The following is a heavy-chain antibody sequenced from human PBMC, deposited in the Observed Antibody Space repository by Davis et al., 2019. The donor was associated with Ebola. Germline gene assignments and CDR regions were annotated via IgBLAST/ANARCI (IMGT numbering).Heavy chain of an antibody. V-gene: IGHV2-70*11. CDR3: ARSSLMTTDSSLDV. J-gene: IGHJ6*02. Sequence: SGLTLAQPTQLLTLTCSFSGFSLSGGGLCVNWIRQPPGKTLEWLARIDWDYDKYYSTSLRTRLNIPKDISKNQVVLTMTNMDPVDTATYSCARSSLMTTDSSLDVWGQGTTVTVSS. D-gene: IGHD4-17*01. CDR2: IDWDYDK. CDR1: GFSLSGGGLC.